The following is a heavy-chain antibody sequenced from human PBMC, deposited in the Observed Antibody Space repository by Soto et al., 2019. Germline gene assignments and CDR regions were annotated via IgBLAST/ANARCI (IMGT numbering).Heavy chain of an antibody. J-gene: IGHJ4*02. Sequence: GGSLRLSCAASGFTFSSYEMNWVRQAPGKGLEWVSYISSSGSTIYYADSVKGRFTISRDNAKNSLYLQMNSLRAEDTAVYYCARDRDITGGLDYWGQGTLVTVSS. V-gene: IGHV3-48*03. CDR3: ARDRDITGGLDY. CDR2: ISSSGSTI. D-gene: IGHD7-27*01. CDR1: GFTFSSYE.